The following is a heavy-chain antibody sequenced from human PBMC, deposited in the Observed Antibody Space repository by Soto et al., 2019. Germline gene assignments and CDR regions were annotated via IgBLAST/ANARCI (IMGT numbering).Heavy chain of an antibody. Sequence: QVQLVQSGAEVKKPGTSVKVSCKASGGTFSSYAISWVRQAPGQGLEWMGGIIPIFGTANYAQKFQGRVTITADASTSTAYMELSSLRSEDTAVYYCARGPYYYDSSGYGASYWGQGTLVTVSS. J-gene: IGHJ4*02. CDR2: IIPIFGTA. CDR3: ARGPYYYDSSGYGASY. V-gene: IGHV1-69*01. CDR1: GGTFSSYA. D-gene: IGHD3-22*01.